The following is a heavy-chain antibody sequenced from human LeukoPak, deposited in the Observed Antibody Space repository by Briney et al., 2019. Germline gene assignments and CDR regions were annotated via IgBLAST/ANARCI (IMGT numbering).Heavy chain of an antibody. J-gene: IGHJ2*01. CDR1: GYTFINNW. CDR2: INPTGTTT. V-gene: IGHV1-46*01. D-gene: IGHD3-16*01. CDR3: ARGHIGVYWYFDL. Sequence: GASVKVSCKASGYTFINNWMHWVRQAPGQGLEWVGLINPTGTTTLYAQKFQGRVTMTRNTSISTAYMELSSLRSEDTAVYYCARGHIGVYWYFDLWGRGTLVTVSS.